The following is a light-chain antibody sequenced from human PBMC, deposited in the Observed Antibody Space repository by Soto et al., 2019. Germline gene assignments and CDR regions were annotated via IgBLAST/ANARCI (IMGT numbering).Light chain of an antibody. CDR2: SNN. Sequence: VLTQPPSASWTPGQRVTISCSVSSSNIGSYTVSWYQQLPGTAPKLLIFSNNKRPSGVPDRFSGSKSGTSASLAISGLQSEDEADYYCAAWDDSPNGHYVFGTGTKVTVL. CDR3: AAWDDSPNGHYV. J-gene: IGLJ1*01. CDR1: SSNIGSYT. V-gene: IGLV1-44*01.